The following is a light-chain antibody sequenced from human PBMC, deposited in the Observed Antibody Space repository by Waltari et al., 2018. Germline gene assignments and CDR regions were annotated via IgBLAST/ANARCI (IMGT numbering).Light chain of an antibody. CDR1: RSVDDY. V-gene: IGKV3-11*01. CDR2: DAS. Sequence: VLTQSPATLSLSPGERATLSCRASRSVDDYMAWYQQKPGQSPRLLIYDASNRATGIPIRFSGSGFGTDFTLTISSLEPDDFAHYYCQQRRNWPPTFGQGTKVEIK. J-gene: IGKJ1*01. CDR3: QQRRNWPPT.